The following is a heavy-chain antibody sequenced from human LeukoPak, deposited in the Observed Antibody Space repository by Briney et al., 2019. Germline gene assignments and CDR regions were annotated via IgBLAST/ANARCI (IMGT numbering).Heavy chain of an antibody. CDR3: AKKWGNWFDP. V-gene: IGHV4-59*12. CDR1: GGSINSYY. D-gene: IGHD1-26*01. Sequence: SETLSLTCTVSGGSINSYYWSWIRQPPGEGLEWIGYIHYSGSTNYNPSLKSRVTMSVDTSKNQLSLKLSSVTAADTAVYYCAKKWGNWFDPWGQGTLVTVSS. CDR2: IHYSGST. J-gene: IGHJ5*02.